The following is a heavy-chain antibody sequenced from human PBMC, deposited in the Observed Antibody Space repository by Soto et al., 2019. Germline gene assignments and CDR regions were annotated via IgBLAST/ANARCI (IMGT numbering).Heavy chain of an antibody. Sequence: QVQLVESGGGVVQPGRSLRLSCAASGFTFSSYGMHWVRQAPGKGLEWVAVISYDGSNKYYADSVKGRFTISRDNSKKPLYLQMNSLRAEDTAVYYCAKDYAQLVRDAVSYPAEYFQHWGQGTLVTVSS. CDR2: ISYDGSNK. CDR1: GFTFSSYG. J-gene: IGHJ1*01. V-gene: IGHV3-30*18. D-gene: IGHD6-13*01. CDR3: AKDYAQLVRDAVSYPAEYFQH.